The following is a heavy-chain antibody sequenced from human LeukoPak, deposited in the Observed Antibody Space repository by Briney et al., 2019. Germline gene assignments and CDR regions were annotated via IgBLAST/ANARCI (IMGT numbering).Heavy chain of an antibody. CDR2: INAGNGNS. J-gene: IGHJ3*01. D-gene: IGHD3-22*01. V-gene: IGHV1-3*01. CDR3: ARVADYYDSSGYYYVPHAFDF. Sequence: GASVKVSCKASGYTFTTYALHWVRQAPGQRLEWMGRINAGNGNSKYSQKFHARLTITRDTSASTAYMELSSLRSEDTAVYYCARVADYYDSSGYYYVPHAFDFWGQGTMVTVSS. CDR1: GYTFTTYA.